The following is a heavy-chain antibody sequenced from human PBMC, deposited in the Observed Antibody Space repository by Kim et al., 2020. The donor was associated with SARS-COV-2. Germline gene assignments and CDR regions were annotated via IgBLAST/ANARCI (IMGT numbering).Heavy chain of an antibody. D-gene: IGHD3-22*01. CDR3: ASLDYYDSSGYPVDY. Sequence: QKFQGRVTITADESTSTAYMELSSLRSEDTAVYYCASLDYYDSSGYPVDYWGQGTLVTVSS. J-gene: IGHJ4*02. V-gene: IGHV1-69*01.